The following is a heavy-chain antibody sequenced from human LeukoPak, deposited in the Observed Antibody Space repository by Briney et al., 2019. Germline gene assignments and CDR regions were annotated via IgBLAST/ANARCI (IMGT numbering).Heavy chain of an antibody. CDR1: GFTFSSYA. V-gene: IGHV3-23*01. CDR3: AKGYYDYVWGSYYFDY. J-gene: IGHJ4*02. Sequence: GGSLRLSCAASGFTFSSYAMSWVRQAPGKGLEWVSAISGSGGSTYCADSVKGRFTISRDNSRDTLYLQMNSLRAEDTAVYYCAKGYYDYVWGSYYFDYWGQGTLVTVSS. CDR2: ISGSGGST. D-gene: IGHD3-16*01.